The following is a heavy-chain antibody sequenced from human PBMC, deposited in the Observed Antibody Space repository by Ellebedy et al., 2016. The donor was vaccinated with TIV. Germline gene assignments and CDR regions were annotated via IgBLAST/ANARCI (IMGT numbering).Heavy chain of an antibody. Sequence: GESLKISCAASGFTFSSYAMSWVRQAPGKGLEWVSVIYSGGSTYYADSVKGRFTISRDNSKNTLYLQMNSLRAEDTAVYYCARDPMDWGQGTLVTVSS. J-gene: IGHJ4*02. CDR2: IYSGGST. V-gene: IGHV3-53*01. CDR3: ARDPMD. CDR1: GFTFSSYA. D-gene: IGHD3-10*01.